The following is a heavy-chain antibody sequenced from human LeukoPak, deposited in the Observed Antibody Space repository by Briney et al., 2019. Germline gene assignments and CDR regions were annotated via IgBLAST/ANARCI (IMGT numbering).Heavy chain of an antibody. CDR2: ISGSGGST. J-gene: IGHJ3*02. CDR1: GFTFSNYN. Sequence: GGSLRLSCAASGFTFSNYNMNWVRQAPGKGLEWVSAISGSGGSTYYADSVKGRFTISRDNSKNTLYLQMNSLRAEDTAVYYCAKLRYFDWPHYAFDIWGQRTMVTVSS. V-gene: IGHV3-23*01. CDR3: AKLRYFDWPHYAFDI. D-gene: IGHD3-9*01.